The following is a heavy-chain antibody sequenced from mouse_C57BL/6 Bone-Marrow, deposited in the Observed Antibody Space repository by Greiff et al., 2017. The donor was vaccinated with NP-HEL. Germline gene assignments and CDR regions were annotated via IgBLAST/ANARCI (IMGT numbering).Heavy chain of an antibody. V-gene: IGHV15-2*01. Sequence: QVQLQQSGSELRSPGSSVKLSCKDFDSEVFPIAYMSWVRQKPGHGFEWIGGILPSIGRTIYGEKFEDKATLDADTLSNTAYLELNSLTSEESAIYYCARHDWDEDWYFDVWGTGTTVTVSS. J-gene: IGHJ1*03. CDR2: ILPSIGRT. CDR3: ARHDWDEDWYFDV. D-gene: IGHD4-1*01. CDR1: DSEVFPIAY.